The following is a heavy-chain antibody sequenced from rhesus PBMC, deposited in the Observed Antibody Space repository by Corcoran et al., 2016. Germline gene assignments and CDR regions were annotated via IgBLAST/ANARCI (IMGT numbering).Heavy chain of an antibody. J-gene: IGHJ4*01. CDR2: IYWDDDK. Sequence: QVTLKESGPALVKPTQTLTLTCTFSGFSLTPSGLGVGWLRQPPGKALEWLALIYWDDDKRYSTSLKSRLTISKDTSKNQVVLTMTNMDPVDTATYYCAREYSKPFDYWGQGVLVTVSS. CDR3: AREYSKPFDY. V-gene: IGHV2-174*01. CDR1: GFSLTPSGLG. D-gene: IGHD4-23*01.